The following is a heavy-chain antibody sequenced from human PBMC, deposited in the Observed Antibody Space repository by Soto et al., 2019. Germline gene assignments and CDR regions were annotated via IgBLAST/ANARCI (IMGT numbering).Heavy chain of an antibody. Sequence: ASVKVSCKASGYTFTGYYIHWVRQAPGQGLEWMGWINPNNGDTNYAQKFQGRVTMTRDTSTSTAYMELSSLTFGDTAVYYCARHSGYDYVFDYWGQGTLVTLSS. V-gene: IGHV1-2*02. J-gene: IGHJ4*02. CDR2: INPNNGDT. CDR3: ARHSGYDYVFDY. D-gene: IGHD5-12*01. CDR1: GYTFTGYY.